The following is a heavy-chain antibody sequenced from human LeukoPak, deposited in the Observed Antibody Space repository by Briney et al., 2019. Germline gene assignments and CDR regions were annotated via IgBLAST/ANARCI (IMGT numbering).Heavy chain of an antibody. J-gene: IGHJ3*02. CDR1: GFTFSSYA. CDR2: ISGSGGST. V-gene: IGHV3-23*01. D-gene: IGHD2-2*01. CDR3: ANRDAAISAFDI. Sequence: GGSLRLSCAASGFTFSSYAMSWVRQAPGKGLEWVSAISGSGGSTYYADSVKGRFTISRDNSKNTLYLQMNSLRAEDTAVYYCANRDAAISAFDIWGQGTIVTVSS.